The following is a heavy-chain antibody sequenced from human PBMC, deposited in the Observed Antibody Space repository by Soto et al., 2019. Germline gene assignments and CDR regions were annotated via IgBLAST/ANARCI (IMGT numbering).Heavy chain of an antibody. CDR2: IIPIFGTA. CDR3: ASKRAAGPGFDWFDY. Sequence: SVKVSCKASGGTFSSYAISWVRQAPGQGLEWMGGIIPIFGTANYAQKFQGRVTITADESTSTAYMELSSLRSEDTAVYYCASKRAAGPGFDWFDYWGQGTLVTVSS. J-gene: IGHJ4*02. V-gene: IGHV1-69*13. CDR1: GGTFSSYA. D-gene: IGHD6-13*01.